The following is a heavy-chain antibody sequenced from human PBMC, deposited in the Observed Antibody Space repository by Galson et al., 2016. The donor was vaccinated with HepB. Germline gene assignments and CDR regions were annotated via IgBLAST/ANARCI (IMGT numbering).Heavy chain of an antibody. CDR1: GFTFSDYY. CDR2: ISSSSSYT. CDR3: ARGKDGYNHRRAFDI. J-gene: IGHJ3*02. V-gene: IGHV3-11*05. Sequence: SLRLSCAASGFTFSDYYMSWIRQAPGKGLEWVSYISSSSSYTNYADSVKGRFTISRDNAKNSLYLQMNSLRAEDTAVYYCARGKDGYNHRRAFDIWGQGTMVTVPS. D-gene: IGHD5-24*01.